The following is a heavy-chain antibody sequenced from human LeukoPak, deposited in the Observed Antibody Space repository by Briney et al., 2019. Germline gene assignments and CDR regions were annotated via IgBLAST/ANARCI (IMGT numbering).Heavy chain of an antibody. J-gene: IGHJ4*02. CDR3: TGHGSNSY. Sequence: GGSLRLSCVVSGSTISNNGLSWFRQAPGKGLEWVSDMSGVGNTYYAESVKGRFTISRDNSKNTLYLQMNSLRAEDTALYYATGHGSNSYWGQGTLVAVSS. D-gene: IGHD5-24*01. CDR1: GSTISNNG. V-gene: IGHV3-23*01. CDR2: MSGVGNT.